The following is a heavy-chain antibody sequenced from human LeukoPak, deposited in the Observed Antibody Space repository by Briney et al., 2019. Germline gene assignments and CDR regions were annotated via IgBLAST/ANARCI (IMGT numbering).Heavy chain of an antibody. CDR2: IYTSGST. Sequence: SETLSLTCTVSGGSISSNYWSWIRKPAGKGLEWIGRIYTSGSTNYSHSLKSRVTMSVDTSKNQFSLKLSSVTAADTAVYYCARSITSYYYYMDVWGKGTTVTVSS. V-gene: IGHV4-4*07. D-gene: IGHD3-16*01. J-gene: IGHJ6*03. CDR3: ARSITSYYYYMDV. CDR1: GGSISSNY.